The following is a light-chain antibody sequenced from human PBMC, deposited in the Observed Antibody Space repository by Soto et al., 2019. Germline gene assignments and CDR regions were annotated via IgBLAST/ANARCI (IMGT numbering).Light chain of an antibody. Sequence: DIVMTQSPSTLSGSAGERASLSCRASQSVSRNLAWYQQKPGQAPRLLIFGPSTRDTGVPGRFSGSGSGTEFTLTISSLQSEDFAVYYCQQYNNWPQTFGQGTKVDIK. V-gene: IGKV3-15*01. CDR2: GPS. CDR3: QQYNNWPQT. J-gene: IGKJ1*01. CDR1: QSVSRN.